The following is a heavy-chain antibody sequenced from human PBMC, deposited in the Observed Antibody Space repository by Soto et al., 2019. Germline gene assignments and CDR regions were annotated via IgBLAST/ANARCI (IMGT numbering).Heavy chain of an antibody. D-gene: IGHD1-1*01. J-gene: IGHJ4*02. Sequence: LRLSCAASGFTFSNYAMHWVRQAPGKGLEWVALTSYDGNNEYYTDSVKGRFTISRDNSKNTLFLQMNSPRPEDTAVYYCAKDKGVFNWATSYFDYWGQGALVTVSS. CDR1: GFTFSNYA. CDR2: TSYDGNNE. CDR3: AKDKGVFNWATSYFDY. V-gene: IGHV3-30*18.